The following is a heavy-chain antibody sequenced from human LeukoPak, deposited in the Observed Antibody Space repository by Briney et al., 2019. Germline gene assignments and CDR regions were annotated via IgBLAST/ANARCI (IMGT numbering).Heavy chain of an antibody. J-gene: IGHJ3*02. Sequence: SETLSLTCTVSGGSISSYYWSWIRQPPGKGLEWIGYIYYSGSTNYIPSLKSRVTISVDTSKNQFSLKLSSVTAADTAVYYCARVRLVGDAFDIWGQGTMVTVSS. CDR3: ARVRLVGDAFDI. CDR2: IYYSGST. CDR1: GGSISSYY. D-gene: IGHD3-16*01. V-gene: IGHV4-59*01.